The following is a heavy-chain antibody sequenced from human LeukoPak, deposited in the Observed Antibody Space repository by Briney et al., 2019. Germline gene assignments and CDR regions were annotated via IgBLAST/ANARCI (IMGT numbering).Heavy chain of an antibody. CDR2: INPNSGAT. CDR1: GYTFTGYY. Sequence: ASVKVSCKASGYTFTGYYMHWVRQAPGQGLEWMGWINPNSGATDYAQKFQGRVTMTRDTSISTAYMELSSLRSDDTAVYFCASGANVAYWGQGTLVTVSS. V-gene: IGHV1-2*02. CDR3: ASGANVAY. D-gene: IGHD4/OR15-4a*01. J-gene: IGHJ4*02.